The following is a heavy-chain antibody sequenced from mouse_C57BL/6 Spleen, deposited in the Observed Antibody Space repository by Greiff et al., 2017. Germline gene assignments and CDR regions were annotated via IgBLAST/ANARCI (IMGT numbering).Heavy chain of an antibody. CDR3: ASRNGNFFFDY. D-gene: IGHD2-1*01. CDR2: ISSSGST. CDR1: GYSITNGNHW. V-gene: IGHV3-4*01. J-gene: IGHJ2*01. Sequence: EVQLVESGPALVKPSPTVSLTCTVTGYSITNGNHWWNWIRQVSGSKLEWIGYISSSGSTDSNPSLKSRISITRDTSKTQLFLQLNSVTTEDIATYYCASRNGNFFFDYWGQGTTLTVAS.